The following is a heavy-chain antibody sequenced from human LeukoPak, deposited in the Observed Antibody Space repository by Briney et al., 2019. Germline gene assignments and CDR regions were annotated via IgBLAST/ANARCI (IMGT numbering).Heavy chain of an antibody. V-gene: IGHV1-69*04. CDR1: GGTFSSYA. Sequence: GASVKVSCKASGGTFSSYAISWVRQSPGQGLEWMGRIIPILGIANYAQKFQGRVTITADKSTSTAYMELSSLRSEDTAVYYCATRAATPGNDAFDIWGQGTMVTVSS. CDR3: ATRAATPGNDAFDI. D-gene: IGHD2-15*01. J-gene: IGHJ3*02. CDR2: IIPILGIA.